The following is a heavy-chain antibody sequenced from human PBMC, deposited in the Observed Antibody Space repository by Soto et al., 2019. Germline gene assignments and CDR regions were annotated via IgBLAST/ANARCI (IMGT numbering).Heavy chain of an antibody. J-gene: IGHJ4*02. CDR3: AKDRLLTATGLADYFDY. CDR1: VFTFISYG. CDR2: ISYDGSNK. Sequence: GWSLRLSCASSVFTFISYGMHWVRQAPGKGLEWVAVISYDGSNKYYADSVKGRFTISRDNSKNTLYLQMNSLRAEDTAVYYCAKDRLLTATGLADYFDYWGQGTLVTVSS. D-gene: IGHD5-18*01. V-gene: IGHV3-30*18.